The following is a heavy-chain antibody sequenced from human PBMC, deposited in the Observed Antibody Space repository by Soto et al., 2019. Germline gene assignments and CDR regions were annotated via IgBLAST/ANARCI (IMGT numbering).Heavy chain of an antibody. J-gene: IGHJ4*02. CDR3: AGETAMYGSSWYFDY. V-gene: IGHV4-59*01. Sequence: SETLSLTCPVSGGSISSYYWSWIRQPPGRGLEWIGYIYYSGSTNYHPSLKRRVTISVGTPKNQFSLKLSTVTAADTAVYYCAGETAMYGSSWYFDYWGQGTLVTVSS. CDR1: GGSISSYY. D-gene: IGHD6-13*01. CDR2: IYYSGST.